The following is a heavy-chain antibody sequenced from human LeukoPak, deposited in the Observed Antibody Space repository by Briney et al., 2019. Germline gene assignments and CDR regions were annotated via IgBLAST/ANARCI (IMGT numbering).Heavy chain of an antibody. CDR1: GGSISGFY. CDR3: ARDRSSSWTRDWFDP. J-gene: IGHJ5*02. D-gene: IGHD6-13*01. CDR2: IYNSAST. V-gene: IGHV4-4*07. Sequence: SETLSLTCTVSGGSISGFYWSWIRQPAGKGREWIGRIYNSASTNYNPSLKSRVTMSVDTSKNQFSLKLISVTAADTAVYYCARDRSSSWTRDWFDPWGQGTLVTVSS.